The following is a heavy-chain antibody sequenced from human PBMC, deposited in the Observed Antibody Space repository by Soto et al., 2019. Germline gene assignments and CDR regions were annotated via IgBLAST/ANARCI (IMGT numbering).Heavy chain of an antibody. J-gene: IGHJ4*01. CDR3: GEHRDLPSY. V-gene: IGHV1-3*01. CDR2: INAYNGNT. CDR1: GYTFTSYA. Sequence: ASVKVSCKASGYTFTSYAMHWVRQAPGQRLEWMGWINAYNGNTKYAQNFQGRVTMTTDTSTSTAYMELRSLRSDDTAVYYCGEHRDLPSYWGQGSLVTVSS.